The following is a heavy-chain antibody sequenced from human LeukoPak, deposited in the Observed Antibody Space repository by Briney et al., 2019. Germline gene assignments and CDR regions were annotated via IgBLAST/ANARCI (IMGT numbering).Heavy chain of an antibody. V-gene: IGHV3-13*01. CDR2: IGTAGDT. J-gene: IGHJ4*02. CDR3: ARSHGDYWAFDY. Sequence: GGSLRLSCAASGFTFSSYDMHWVRHATGKGLEWVSAIGTAGDTYYPGSVKGRFTISRENAKNSLYLQMNSLRAGDTAVYYCARSHGDYWAFDYWGQGTLVTVSS. CDR1: GFTFSSYD. D-gene: IGHD4-17*01.